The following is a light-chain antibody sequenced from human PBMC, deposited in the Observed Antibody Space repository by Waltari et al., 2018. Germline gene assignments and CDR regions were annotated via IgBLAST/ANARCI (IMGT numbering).Light chain of an antibody. Sequence: QSALTQPPSASGSPGQSVTISCTGTRSDVAHSNYVSWYQQRPGSAPTLIVYEVQKRPSGVPDRFSGSKSGNTAYLTVSGLQGEDEAEYFCSAYAGSNNLLFGGGTKLTVL. CDR2: EVQ. CDR1: RSDVAHSNY. J-gene: IGLJ3*02. V-gene: IGLV2-8*01. CDR3: SAYAGSNNLL.